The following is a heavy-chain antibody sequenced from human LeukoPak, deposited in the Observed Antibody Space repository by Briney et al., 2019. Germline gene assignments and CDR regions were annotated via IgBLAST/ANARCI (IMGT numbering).Heavy chain of an antibody. CDR3: ARDLGADY. Sequence: PGGSLRLSCAASGFTFSTYSMSWVRQAPGKGLEWVANIKQDRSEKYYVDSVKGRFTISRDNAKNSLYLQMNSLRAEDTAVYYCARDLGADYWGQGTLVTVSS. CDR1: GFTFSTYS. CDR2: IKQDRSEK. J-gene: IGHJ4*02. V-gene: IGHV3-7*01. D-gene: IGHD3-10*01.